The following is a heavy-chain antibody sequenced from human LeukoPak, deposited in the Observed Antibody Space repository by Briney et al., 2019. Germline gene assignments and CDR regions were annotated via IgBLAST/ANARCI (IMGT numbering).Heavy chain of an antibody. V-gene: IGHV3-30*04. CDR2: ISYDGSNK. CDR3: ARGLLEWLTLPVDY. CDR1: GFTFSRYA. Sequence: GGSLRLSCAASGFTFSRYAMHWVRQAPGKGLEWVAVISYDGSNKYYADSVKGRFTISRDNSKNTLYLHMDSLRPEDTAVYYCARGLLEWLTLPVDYWGQGTLVTVSS. D-gene: IGHD3-3*01. J-gene: IGHJ4*02.